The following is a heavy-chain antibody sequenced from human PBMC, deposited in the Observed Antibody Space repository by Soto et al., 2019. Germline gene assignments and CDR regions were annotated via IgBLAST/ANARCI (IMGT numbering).Heavy chain of an antibody. CDR3: ARRGDVVPAGIRGPGGWFDP. V-gene: IGHV4-4*07. D-gene: IGHD2-2*02. CDR2: ICTSGST. CDR1: GGSIRSYS. Sequence: QVQLQESGPGLVKPSETLYLTCTVSGGSIRSYSWRWIRQPDGKGMGVDGRICTSGSTNYNHSHKSRGPMSVDTSKNPFSLNLSCVTDAAPAVYCCARRGDVVPAGIRGPGGWFDPWGQGSLVTVSS. J-gene: IGHJ5*02.